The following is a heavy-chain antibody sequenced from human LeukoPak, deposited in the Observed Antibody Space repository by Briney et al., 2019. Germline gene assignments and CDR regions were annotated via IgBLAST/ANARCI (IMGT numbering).Heavy chain of an antibody. CDR1: GFTFSSYW. J-gene: IGHJ4*02. Sequence: GGSLRLSCAASGFTFSSYWMSWVRQAPGKGLEWVANIKKDGSEKYYVDSVKGRFTISRDNAKTPLYLQMNSLRAEDTAVYYCARGLSGVTGYTYGRGIDYWGQGTLVTVSS. CDR3: ARGLSGVTGYTYGRGIDY. CDR2: IKKDGSEK. D-gene: IGHD5-18*01. V-gene: IGHV3-7*01.